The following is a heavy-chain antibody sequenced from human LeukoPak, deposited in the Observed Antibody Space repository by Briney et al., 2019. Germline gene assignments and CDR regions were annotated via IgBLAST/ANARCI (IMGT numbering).Heavy chain of an antibody. CDR3: AGEDGQHKFDY. CDR1: GGSISSYY. D-gene: IGHD5-24*01. CDR2: IYYSGST. Sequence: SETLSLTCTVSGGSISSYYWSWIRQPPGKGLEWIGYIYYSGSTNYNPSLKSRVTISVDTSKNQFSLKLSSVTAADTAVYYCAGEDGQHKFDYWGQGTLVTVSS. V-gene: IGHV4-59*12. J-gene: IGHJ4*02.